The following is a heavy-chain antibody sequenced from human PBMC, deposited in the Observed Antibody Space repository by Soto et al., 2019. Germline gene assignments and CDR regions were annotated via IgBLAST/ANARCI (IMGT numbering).Heavy chain of an antibody. D-gene: IGHD2-15*01. CDR3: ARIFVVITATLDASDV. CDR2: ISSGSSYT. Sequence: GGSLRLSCAASGFIFSDYYMGWIRQAPGQGLEWISLISSGSSYTNYADSVKGRFTISRDNAKNSLYLQMNSLRADDAAVYFCARIFVVITATLDASDVWGQGTKVTVSS. CDR1: GFIFSDYY. J-gene: IGHJ3*01. V-gene: IGHV3-11*06.